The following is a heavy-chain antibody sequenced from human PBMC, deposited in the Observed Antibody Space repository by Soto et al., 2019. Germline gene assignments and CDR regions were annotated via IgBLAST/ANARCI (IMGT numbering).Heavy chain of an antibody. CDR2: IYYSGST. V-gene: IGHV4-39*01. D-gene: IGHD3-3*01. CDR1: GGSISSSSYY. J-gene: IGHJ4*02. CDR3: ARNHYDFWSGYYIY. Sequence: PSETLSLTCTVSGGSISSSSYYWGWIRQPPGKGLEWIGSIYYSGSTYYNPSLKSRVTISVDTSKNQFSLKLSSVTAADTAVYYCARNHYDFWSGYYIYWGQGTLVTAPQ.